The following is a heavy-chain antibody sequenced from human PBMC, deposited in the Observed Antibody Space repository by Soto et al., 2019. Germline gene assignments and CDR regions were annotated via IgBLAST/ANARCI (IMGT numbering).Heavy chain of an antibody. V-gene: IGHV3-15*01. J-gene: IGHJ4*02. CDR1: GLTFAKTW. CDR3: TTYPRD. CDR2: IKSRNDGGTI. Sequence: EVQLVESGGGLVEPGGSLTLSCAVSGLTFAKTWMSWVRQAPGKGLEWVARIKSRNDGGTIDYLAPVKGRFTISRDDSKDTVYLQLDSLKSEDTGVYYCTTYPRDWGQGTLVTVSS.